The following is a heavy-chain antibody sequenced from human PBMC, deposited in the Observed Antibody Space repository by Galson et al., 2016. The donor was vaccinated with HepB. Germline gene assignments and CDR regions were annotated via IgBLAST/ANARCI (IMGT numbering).Heavy chain of an antibody. D-gene: IGHD6-19*01. V-gene: IGHV3-11*01. CDR1: GFTFGDHY. CDR2: ISGDGRTI. J-gene: IGHJ5*01. CDR3: ARMFPLYSSGWYVRGDGWFDS. Sequence: SLRLSCAASGFTFGDHYMDWVRQAPGKGLEWVSYISGDGRTINYADSVKGRFTISRGNAKNSLYLHMNSLTGEDTAVYYCARMFPLYSSGWYVRGDGWFDSWGQGTLVTVSS.